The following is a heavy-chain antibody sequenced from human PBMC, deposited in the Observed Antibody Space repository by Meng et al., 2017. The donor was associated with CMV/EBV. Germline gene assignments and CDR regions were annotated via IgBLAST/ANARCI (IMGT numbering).Heavy chain of an antibody. V-gene: IGHV4-61*01. J-gene: IGHJ5*02. Sequence: SETLSLTCTVSGGSVSSGSYYWSWIRQPPGKGLEWIGYIYYSGSINYNPSLKSRVTISVDTSKNQFSLKLSSVTAADTAVYYCARGRDLDFWSGYYKGAFDPWGQGTLVTVSS. CDR2: IYYSGSI. D-gene: IGHD3-3*01. CDR1: GGSVSSGSYY. CDR3: ARGRDLDFWSGYYKGAFDP.